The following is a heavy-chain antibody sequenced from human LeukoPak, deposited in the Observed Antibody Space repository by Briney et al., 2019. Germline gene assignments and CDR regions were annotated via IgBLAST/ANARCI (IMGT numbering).Heavy chain of an antibody. J-gene: IGHJ4*02. Sequence: PGGSLRLSCAVSGFTFSSYWMHWVRQAPGKGLVWVSRINSDGSSTNYADSVKGRFTISRDNAKNTLYLQMASLTAEDTAVYYCSIGNYFDYWGQGALVTVSS. V-gene: IGHV3-74*01. CDR1: GFTFSSYW. CDR3: SIGNYFDY. CDR2: INSDGSST.